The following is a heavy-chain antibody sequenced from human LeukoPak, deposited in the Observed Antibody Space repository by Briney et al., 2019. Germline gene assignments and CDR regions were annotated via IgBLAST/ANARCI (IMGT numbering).Heavy chain of an antibody. V-gene: IGHV4-4*02. CDR3: ARGSLPLRYFDWYDYYYYGMDV. Sequence: SGTLSLTCAASGGSISSSNWWSWVRQPPGKGLEWIGEIYHSGSTNYNPSLKSRVTISVDKSKNQFSLKLSSVTAADTAVYYCARGSLPLRYFDWYDYYYYGMDVWGQGTTVTVSS. CDR2: IYHSGST. D-gene: IGHD3-9*01. J-gene: IGHJ6*02. CDR1: GGSISSSNW.